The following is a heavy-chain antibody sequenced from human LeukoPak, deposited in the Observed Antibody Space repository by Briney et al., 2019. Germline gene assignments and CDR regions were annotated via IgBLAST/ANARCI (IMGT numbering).Heavy chain of an antibody. Sequence: SETLSLTCAVSNYSIASGYFWGWIRQPPGKGLEWIASIYHSGTTYYNPSLRNRVTLFVDTSKNQFSLKLTSLTAADTAVYYCARDGVFHDSDGYSFDYWGQGTLVTVSS. CDR3: ARDGVFHDSDGYSFDY. J-gene: IGHJ4*02. V-gene: IGHV4-38-2*02. CDR1: NYSIASGYF. CDR2: IYHSGTT. D-gene: IGHD3-22*01.